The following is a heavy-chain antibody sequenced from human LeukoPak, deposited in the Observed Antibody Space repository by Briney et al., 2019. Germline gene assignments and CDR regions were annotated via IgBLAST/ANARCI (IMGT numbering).Heavy chain of an antibody. V-gene: IGHV4-34*01. D-gene: IGHD4-17*01. J-gene: IGHJ4*02. Sequence: PSETLSLTCAVYGGSFSGYYWSWIRQPPGKGLEWIGEINHSGSTNYNPSLKSRVTILVDTSKNQFSLKLSSVTAADTAVYYCARGLYGDYGSWGQGTLVTVSS. CDR1: GGSFSGYY. CDR3: ARGLYGDYGS. CDR2: INHSGST.